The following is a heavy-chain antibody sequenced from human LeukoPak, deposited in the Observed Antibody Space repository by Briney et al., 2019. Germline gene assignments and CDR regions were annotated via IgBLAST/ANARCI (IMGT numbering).Heavy chain of an antibody. J-gene: IGHJ4*02. CDR3: ASEKNYGDKYFDS. D-gene: IGHD4-17*01. Sequence: GASVKVSCRASGDTFSIYYIHWVRQAPGQVLEWMGIINRGDGITGYEQKFQGRLTLTRDTSTSTVYMELSSLRSEDTAIYYCASEKNYGDKYFDSWARAPRSPSPQ. V-gene: IGHV1-46*01. CDR1: GDTFSIYY. CDR2: INRGDGIT.